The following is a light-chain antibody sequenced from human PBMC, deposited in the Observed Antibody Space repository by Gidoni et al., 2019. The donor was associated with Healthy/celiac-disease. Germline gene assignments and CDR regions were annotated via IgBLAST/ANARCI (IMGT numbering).Light chain of an antibody. Sequence: EIVMTQSPATLSVSPGERATLACRASQSVSSNLAWYQQKPGQAPRPLIYGASTSATGIPARFSGSGSGTEFTLTISSLQSEDFAVYYCQQYNNWRTFVQGTKVEIK. CDR2: GAS. V-gene: IGKV3-15*01. CDR3: QQYNNWRT. J-gene: IGKJ1*01. CDR1: QSVSSN.